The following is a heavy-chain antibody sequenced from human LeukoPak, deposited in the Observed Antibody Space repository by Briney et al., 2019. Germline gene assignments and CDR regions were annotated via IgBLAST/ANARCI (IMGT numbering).Heavy chain of an antibody. CDR3: AKQSRSSGWYPIDY. J-gene: IGHJ4*02. CDR2: VDGGGGGT. D-gene: IGHD6-19*01. CDR1: GFTLSSYA. Sequence: PGGSLRLSCAASGFTLSSYAMTWVRQAPGRGLEWVSSVDGGGGGTYYADSVKGRFTISRDNSKNTLYLQMNSLRAEDTAVYYCAKQSRSSGWYPIDYWGQGTLVTVSS. V-gene: IGHV3-23*01.